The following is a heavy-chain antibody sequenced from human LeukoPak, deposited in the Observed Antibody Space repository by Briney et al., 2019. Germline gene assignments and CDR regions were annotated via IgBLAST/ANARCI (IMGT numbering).Heavy chain of an antibody. CDR3: ARHRVVPADRAFDI. D-gene: IGHD2-2*01. CDR2: IYYSGST. CDR1: GGSISSSSYY. V-gene: IGHV4-39*01. J-gene: IGHJ3*02. Sequence: SETLSLTCTVSGGSISSSSYYWGWIRQPPGKGLECIGSIYYSGSTYYNPSLKSRVTISVDTSKNQFSLKLSSVTAADTAVYYCARHRVVPADRAFDIWGQGTMVTVSS.